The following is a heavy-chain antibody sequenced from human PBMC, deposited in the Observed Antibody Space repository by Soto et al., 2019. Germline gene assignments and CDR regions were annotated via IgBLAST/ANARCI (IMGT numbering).Heavy chain of an antibody. V-gene: IGHV4-4*07. D-gene: IGHD3-10*01. Sequence: QVQLQESGPGLVKPSETLSLTCTVSGGSISSYYWSWIRQPAGKGLEWIGRIYTSGSTNYNPSLKSRVTMSVDTSKNQFSLKLSSVTAADTAVYYCARGRRRILWFGESPYGMDVWGQGTTVTVSS. CDR3: ARGRRRILWFGESPYGMDV. J-gene: IGHJ6*02. CDR1: GGSISSYY. CDR2: IYTSGST.